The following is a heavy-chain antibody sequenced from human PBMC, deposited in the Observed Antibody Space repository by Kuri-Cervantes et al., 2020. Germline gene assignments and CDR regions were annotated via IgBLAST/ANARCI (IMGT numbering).Heavy chain of an antibody. J-gene: IGHJ4*02. D-gene: IGHD3-3*01. CDR3: AKLEGSWNSYYYVY. Sequence: GGSLRLSCAASGFTFSSYSMNWVRQAPGKGLEWVSYISSSSSTIYYADSVKGRFTISRDKAKNTLYLQMNNLGDDDTAVYYCAKLEGSWNSYYYVYWGQGTLVTVSS. V-gene: IGHV3-48*02. CDR1: GFTFSSYS. CDR2: ISSSSSTI.